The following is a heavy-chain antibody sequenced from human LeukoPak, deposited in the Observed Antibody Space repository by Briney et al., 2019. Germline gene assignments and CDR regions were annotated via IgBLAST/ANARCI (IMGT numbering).Heavy chain of an antibody. CDR1: GFTFSSYS. Sequence: QPGGSLRLSCAASGFTFSSYSMSWVRQAPGKGLEWVSAISGSGGSTYYADSVKGRFTISRDYSKNTLYLQMNSLRAEDTAVYYCAKSIAARPDAFDIWGQGTMVTVSS. V-gene: IGHV3-23*01. CDR2: ISGSGGST. CDR3: AKSIAARPDAFDI. D-gene: IGHD6-6*01. J-gene: IGHJ3*02.